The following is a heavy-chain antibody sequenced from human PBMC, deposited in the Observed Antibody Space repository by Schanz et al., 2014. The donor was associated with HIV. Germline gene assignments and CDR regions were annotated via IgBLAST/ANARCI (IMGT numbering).Heavy chain of an antibody. J-gene: IGHJ4*02. CDR1: GFTFNDYY. CDR3: ARERVGAIDC. D-gene: IGHD1-26*01. Sequence: QVQLVESGGGLVKPGGSLRLSCAASGFTFNDYYMTWIRQAPGKGLEWVSYISDTGTTTYYADSVNGRFTISRDNSRKTLYLQMNSLRVEDTAVYYCARERVGAIDCWGQGTLVTVSS. V-gene: IGHV3-11*04. CDR2: ISDTGTTT.